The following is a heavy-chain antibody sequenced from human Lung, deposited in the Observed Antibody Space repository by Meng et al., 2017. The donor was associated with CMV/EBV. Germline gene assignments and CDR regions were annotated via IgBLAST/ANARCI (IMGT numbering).Heavy chain of an antibody. CDR1: AYIFTSYD. J-gene: IGHJ6*02. V-gene: IGHV1-8*03. CDR2: MNPNSGNT. D-gene: IGHD3-10*01. Sequence: EASAYIFTSYDINLVRQAAGQGLEWMGWMNPNSGNTGYAQKFQGRVTITRDTSKSTAYMELSSLRSEDTAMYYCVRVVYGSGLRWDVWGQGTTVTVSS. CDR3: VRVVYGSGLRWDV.